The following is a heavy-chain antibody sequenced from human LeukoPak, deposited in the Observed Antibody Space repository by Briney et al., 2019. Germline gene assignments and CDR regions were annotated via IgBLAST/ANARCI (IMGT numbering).Heavy chain of an antibody. Sequence: PGGSLRLSCAASGFTFSICAMHWVRQAPGKGLEWVTVISYDGSNKYYADSVKGRFTISRDNSKNTLYLQMHSLRAEDTAVYYCAKVDTGVLRYYYFDYWGQGTLVTVSS. CDR3: AKVDTGVLRYYYFDY. V-gene: IGHV3-30*04. J-gene: IGHJ4*02. CDR1: GFTFSICA. CDR2: ISYDGSNK. D-gene: IGHD5-18*01.